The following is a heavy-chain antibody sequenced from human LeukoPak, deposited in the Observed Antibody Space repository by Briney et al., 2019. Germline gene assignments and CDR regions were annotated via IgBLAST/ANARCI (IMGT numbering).Heavy chain of an antibody. CDR3: ARDHNSGSYYYYYYMDV. V-gene: IGHV4-38-2*02. CDR1: GISVNTTYF. CDR2: IYHTGTT. J-gene: IGHJ6*03. Sequence: SETLSLTCSVSGISVNTTYFWGWIRQAPGKGLEWIRSIYHTGTTDYNPSLKSRVTISVDTSKNQFSLKLRSVTAADTAVYYCARDHNSGSYYYYYYMDVWGKGTTVTVSS. D-gene: IGHD1-26*01.